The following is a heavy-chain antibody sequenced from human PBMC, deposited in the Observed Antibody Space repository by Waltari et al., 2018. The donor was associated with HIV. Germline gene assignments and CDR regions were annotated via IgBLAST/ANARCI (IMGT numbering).Heavy chain of an antibody. CDR3: ARDLGSIVTNNYFDY. CDR1: GLGFSRSS. CDR2: ISGSGLNT. D-gene: IGHD1-26*01. J-gene: IGHJ4*02. Sequence: QLLGSGGGLVHPGGSLRISCASQGLGFSRSSMCWVRQAPGKGLEWVSAISGSGLNTYYADSVKGRFTISRDNSKNTLFLQMNSLRADDTAVYYCARDLGSIVTNNYFDYWGQGTLVTVSS. V-gene: IGHV3-23*01.